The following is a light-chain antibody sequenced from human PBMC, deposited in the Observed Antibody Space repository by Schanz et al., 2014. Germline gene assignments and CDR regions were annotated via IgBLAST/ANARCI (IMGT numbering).Light chain of an antibody. V-gene: IGLV2-8*01. Sequence: HSALTQPPSASGSPGQSVTISCTGTSSDVGGYNFVSWYQQHPGKAPKLMIYEVSNRPSGVPDRFSGSKSGNTASLTVSGLQAEDEADYYCSSYAGTYTFVVFGGGTKLTVL. CDR3: SSYAGTYTFVV. CDR2: EVS. J-gene: IGLJ2*01. CDR1: SSDVGGYNF.